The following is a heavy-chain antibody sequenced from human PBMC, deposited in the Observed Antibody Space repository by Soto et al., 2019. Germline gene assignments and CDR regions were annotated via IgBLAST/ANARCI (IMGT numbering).Heavy chain of an antibody. CDR1: GGSISRGDYY. Sequence: PSETLSLTCTVSGGSISRGDYYWSWILQHPGKGLEWIGYIYYSGTTYYNPSLKSRVTISVDTSKNQFSLKLISVTAADTAVYYCARVDTAMVLYYFDYWGQGTPVTVSS. V-gene: IGHV4-31*03. CDR2: IYYSGTT. J-gene: IGHJ4*02. D-gene: IGHD5-18*01. CDR3: ARVDTAMVLYYFDY.